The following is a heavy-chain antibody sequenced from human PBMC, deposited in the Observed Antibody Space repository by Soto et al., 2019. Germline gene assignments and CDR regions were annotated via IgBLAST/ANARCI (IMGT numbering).Heavy chain of an antibody. J-gene: IGHJ4*02. CDR1: GDSIKSNVW. CDR3: ARDAAVTGEADRFDH. CDR2: VFYKGIT. V-gene: IGHV4-4*02. Sequence: QVQLQESGPGLVKPWGTLSVTCTVSGDSIKSNVWWSWVRQSPGMALEWIGEVFYKGITHYNPSLSSRVTMSIDKSRNQFSLMMTSVTAADTGIYYCARDAAVTGEADRFDHWGQGLLVVVSS. D-gene: IGHD6-19*01.